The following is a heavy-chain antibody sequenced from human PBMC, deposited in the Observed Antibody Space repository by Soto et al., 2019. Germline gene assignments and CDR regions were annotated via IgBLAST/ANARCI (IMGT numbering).Heavy chain of an antibody. CDR3: AGGGVRGVITRTRDYYGMDV. V-gene: IGHV5-51*01. CDR2: IYPGDSDT. Sequence: PVEPMRISCKGSGDSFTSYWSGWVRQMPGKGLEWMGIIYPGDSDTRYSPSFQGQVTLSADKSISTAYRQWSSLKASDTAMYYCAGGGVRGVITRTRDYYGMDVWGQGTTVTVSS. CDR1: GDSFTSYW. D-gene: IGHD3-10*01. J-gene: IGHJ6*02.